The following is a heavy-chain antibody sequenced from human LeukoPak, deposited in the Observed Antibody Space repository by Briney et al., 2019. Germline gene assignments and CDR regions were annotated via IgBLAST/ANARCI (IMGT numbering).Heavy chain of an antibody. D-gene: IGHD3-3*01. Sequence: SETLSLTCTVSGGSISSGDYYWSWIRQPPGKGLEWIGYIYYSGSTYYNPSLKSRATISVDTSKNQFSLKLSSVTAADTAVYYCARASDFWSGYEVYWGQGTLVTVSS. CDR2: IYYSGST. CDR3: ARASDFWSGYEVY. CDR1: GGSISSGDYY. J-gene: IGHJ4*02. V-gene: IGHV4-30-4*08.